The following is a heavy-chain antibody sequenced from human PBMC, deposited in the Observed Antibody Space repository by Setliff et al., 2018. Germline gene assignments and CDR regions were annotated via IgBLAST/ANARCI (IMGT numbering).Heavy chain of an antibody. CDR2: IKQDGSVK. Sequence: ETLSLTCTVSGGSISSSSYYWGWIRQAPGKGLEWVANIKQDGSVKNYVDPVKGRFSISRDNTKNSLYLQMNSLRAEDTAVYYCARDPFGNPVFDPWGQGILVTVSS. J-gene: IGHJ5*02. V-gene: IGHV3-7*01. CDR3: ARDPFGNPVFDP. D-gene: IGHD3-10*01. CDR1: GGSISSSSYY.